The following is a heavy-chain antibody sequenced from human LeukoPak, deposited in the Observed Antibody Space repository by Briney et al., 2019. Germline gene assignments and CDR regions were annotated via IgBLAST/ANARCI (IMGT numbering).Heavy chain of an antibody. CDR3: ARAPPYYYDSSGYHY. V-gene: IGHV4-34*01. D-gene: IGHD3-22*01. CDR2: INHSGST. Sequence: SETLSLTCAVYGGSFSGYYWSWIRQPPGKGLEWTGEINHSGSTNYNPSLKSRVTISVDTSKNQFSLKLSSVTAADTAVYYCARAPPYYYDSSGYHYWGQGTLVTVSS. CDR1: GGSFSGYY. J-gene: IGHJ4*02.